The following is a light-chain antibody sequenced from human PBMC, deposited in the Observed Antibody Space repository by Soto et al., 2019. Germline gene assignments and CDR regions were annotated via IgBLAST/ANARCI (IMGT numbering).Light chain of an antibody. V-gene: IGKV3-20*01. CDR1: QSVSSNY. CDR2: GVS. Sequence: EIVLTQSPGTLSLSPGERATLSCRASQSVSSNYLAWYQQIPGQAPRLLIYGVSSRATGIPDRFSGSGSGTDFTLTISRVEPEDFAVYYCHQYENSPRTFGQGTKVEIK. J-gene: IGKJ1*01. CDR3: HQYENSPRT.